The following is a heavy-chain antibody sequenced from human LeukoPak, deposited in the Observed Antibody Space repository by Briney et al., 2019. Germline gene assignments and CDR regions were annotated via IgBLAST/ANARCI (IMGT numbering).Heavy chain of an antibody. CDR2: INHSGST. CDR3: ARGTGKTITMRPFDY. V-gene: IGHV4-34*01. D-gene: IGHD3-22*01. Sequence: SETLSLTCAVYGGSFSGYYWSWIRQPPGKGLECIGEINHSGSTNYNPSLKSRVTISVDTSKNQFSLKLSSVTAADTAVYYCARGTGKTITMRPFDYWGKGTLVTVSS. J-gene: IGHJ4*02. CDR1: GGSFSGYY.